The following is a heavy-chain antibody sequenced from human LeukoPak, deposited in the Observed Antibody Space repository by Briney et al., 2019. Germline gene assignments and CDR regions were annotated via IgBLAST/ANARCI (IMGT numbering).Heavy chain of an antibody. CDR1: GGSIYSYY. D-gene: IGHD3-22*01. CDR2: LCLGVSA. V-gene: IGHV4-4*07. J-gene: IGHJ6*03. CDR3: ARMNFYDSTGYSPGHYMDV. Sequence: SQTLSLTCTVSGGSIYSYYWSWIRQTARTGMGWIGRLCLGVSAGYNPSIKSRVTISVDTSKKQFALTLSAVTAADTAVYYCARMNFYDSTGYSPGHYMDVWGKGTTVTVSS.